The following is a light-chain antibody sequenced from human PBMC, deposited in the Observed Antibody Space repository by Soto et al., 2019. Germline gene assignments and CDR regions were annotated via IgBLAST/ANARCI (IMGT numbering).Light chain of an antibody. Sequence: EIVLTQSPAALSLSPGERATLSCRASQSVSSYLAWYKQKPGQAPRLLIYDASTRAPGIPTRFSGSGSGTDFTLTISSLEPEDFAVYYCQQRTNWPRITFGQGTRLEIK. CDR1: QSVSSY. CDR2: DAS. J-gene: IGKJ5*01. CDR3: QQRTNWPRIT. V-gene: IGKV3-11*01.